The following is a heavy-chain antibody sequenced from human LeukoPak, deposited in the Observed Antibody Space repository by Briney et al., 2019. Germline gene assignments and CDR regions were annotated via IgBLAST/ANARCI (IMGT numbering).Heavy chain of an antibody. D-gene: IGHD2-21*02. CDR1: GFTFSSYA. CDR3: ARDRLGGDPFDY. V-gene: IGHV3-30-3*01. J-gene: IGHJ4*02. CDR2: ISYDGSNK. Sequence: GSLRLSCAASGFTFSSYAMHWVRQAPGKGLEWVAVISYDGSNKYYADSVKGRFTISRDNSKNTLYLQMNSLRAEDTAVYYCARDRLGGDPFDYWGQGTLVTVSS.